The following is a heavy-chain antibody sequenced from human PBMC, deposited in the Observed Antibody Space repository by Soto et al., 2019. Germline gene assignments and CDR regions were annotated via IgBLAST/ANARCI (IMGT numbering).Heavy chain of an antibody. CDR2: IYDSGST. CDR1: GGSISSYY. J-gene: IGHJ4*02. D-gene: IGHD6-6*01. Sequence: SETLSLTCTVSGGSISSYYWTWIRQPPGKGLEWIGYIYDSGSTNYNPSLKSRVTISVDTSKNQFSLKLTSVTAADTAVYYCAAPPRYWGQGTLVTVSS. V-gene: IGHV4-59*01. CDR3: AAPPRY.